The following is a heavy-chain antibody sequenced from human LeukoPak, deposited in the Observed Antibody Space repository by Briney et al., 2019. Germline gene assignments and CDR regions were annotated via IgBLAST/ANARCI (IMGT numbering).Heavy chain of an antibody. D-gene: IGHD4-17*01. Sequence: VGSLRLSCAASGFTFSSDAMSWGRQAPGEGLGWVSASSGSGGSTYYADSVKGRFTISRDTPQNTLYLQINSLRAEDTAVYYCAKGSYDYGVAYWGQGTLVTVSS. CDR2: SSGSGGST. CDR3: AKGSYDYGVAY. V-gene: IGHV3-23*01. J-gene: IGHJ4*02. CDR1: GFTFSSDA.